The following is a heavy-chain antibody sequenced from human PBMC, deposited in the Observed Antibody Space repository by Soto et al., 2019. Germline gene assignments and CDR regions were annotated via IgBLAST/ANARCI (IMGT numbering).Heavy chain of an antibody. V-gene: IGHV1-3*01. CDR3: ARGKGMEENYYYYGLDI. Sequence: GASVKFSCKASGYTFSTYGMHWVRQAPGQSLEWMGWINGGTGQTKHSHRFQDRISITRDTSASTAYMELSSLRSEDTAVYYCARGKGMEENYYYYGLDIWGQGTTVTVSS. CDR2: INGGTGQT. J-gene: IGHJ6*02. CDR1: GYTFSTYG. D-gene: IGHD1-1*01.